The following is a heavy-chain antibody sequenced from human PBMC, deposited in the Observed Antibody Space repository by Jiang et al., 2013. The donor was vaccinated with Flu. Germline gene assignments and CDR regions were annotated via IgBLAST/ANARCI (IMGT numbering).Heavy chain of an antibody. V-gene: IGHV4-59*01. CDR2: SYYSGST. CDR3: ARQPSPYDSSGYFDY. Sequence: TCTVSGGSISSYYWSWIRQPPGRDWSGLGISYYSGSTNYNPSLKSRVTISVDTSKNQFSLKLSSVTAADTAVYYCARQPSPYDSSGYFDYWGQGTLVTVSS. J-gene: IGHJ4*02. CDR1: GGSISSYY. D-gene: IGHD3-22*01.